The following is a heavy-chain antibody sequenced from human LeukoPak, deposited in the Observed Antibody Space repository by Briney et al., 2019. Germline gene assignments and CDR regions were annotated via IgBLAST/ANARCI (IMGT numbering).Heavy chain of an antibody. Sequence: SETLSLTCAVYGGSFSGYYWSWIRQPPGKGLEWIGEINHSGSTNYNPSLKSRVTISVDTSKNQFSLKLSSVTAADTAVYYCARGRPYCSGGGCYFDYWGQGTLVTVSS. D-gene: IGHD2-15*01. CDR2: INHSGST. V-gene: IGHV4-34*01. CDR3: ARGRPYCSGGGCYFDY. CDR1: GGSFSGYY. J-gene: IGHJ4*02.